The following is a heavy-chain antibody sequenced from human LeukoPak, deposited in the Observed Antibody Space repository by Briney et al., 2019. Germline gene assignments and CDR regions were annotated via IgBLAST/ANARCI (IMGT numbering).Heavy chain of an antibody. CDR3: AREGGFYRPLDY. CDR2: VNLDGTT. CDR1: GGSVTSTDW. Sequence: SDTLSLTCDVSGGSVTSTDWWTCFRQPPGKGLVWIGEVNLDGTTNYNPSLKSRLVMSADLPENHISLKLTSVTAADTAVYYCAREGGFYRPLDYSGQGTLVTVSS. J-gene: IGHJ4*02. D-gene: IGHD6-25*01. V-gene: IGHV4-4*02.